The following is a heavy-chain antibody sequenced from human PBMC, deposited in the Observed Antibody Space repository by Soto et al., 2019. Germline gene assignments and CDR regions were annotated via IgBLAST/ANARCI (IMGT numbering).Heavy chain of an antibody. D-gene: IGHD6-19*01. CDR2: INPRVSDA. Sequence: VAEVKKPGESLKISCELSGYSFTRYWIGWVRQMPGKGLEWMGIINPRVSDARYSPSFRGQGTLSVAKSTSTAYLQCRRLQASDPDMYYCARSTPPDYTRGWPYFDYWGQGTRVTVSS. CDR3: ARSTPPDYTRGWPYFDY. V-gene: IGHV5-51*01. J-gene: IGHJ4*02. CDR1: GYSFTRYW.